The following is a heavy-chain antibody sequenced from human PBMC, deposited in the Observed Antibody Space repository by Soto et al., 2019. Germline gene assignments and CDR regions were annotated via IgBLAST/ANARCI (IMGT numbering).Heavy chain of an antibody. CDR2: MNPGSGKT. Sequence: SVKVSCKASGYPFINFDISWVRQAAGQGLEWLGWMNPGSGKTGYASKFQGRVAMTRDASTGTAHLELSSLTSDDTAVYYCARMASAGTLDWFDPWGQGTLVTGSS. J-gene: IGHJ5*02. CDR1: GYPFINFD. D-gene: IGHD6-13*01. CDR3: ARMASAGTLDWFDP. V-gene: IGHV1-8*02.